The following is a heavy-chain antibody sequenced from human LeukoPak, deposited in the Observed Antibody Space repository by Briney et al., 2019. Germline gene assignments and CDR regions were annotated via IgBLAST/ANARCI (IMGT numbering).Heavy chain of an antibody. CDR2: VLHSGNT. V-gene: IGHV4-59*01. J-gene: IGHJ4*02. Sequence: SETLSLTCTVSGGSISSYYWGWIRQPPGKGLEWIGYVLHSGNTNYNPSLKSRVTISIDTSKSQFSLNLRSVTAADTAVYYCARGAGWWENWGQGTLVTVSS. CDR1: GGSISSYY. D-gene: IGHD1-26*01. CDR3: ARGAGWWEN.